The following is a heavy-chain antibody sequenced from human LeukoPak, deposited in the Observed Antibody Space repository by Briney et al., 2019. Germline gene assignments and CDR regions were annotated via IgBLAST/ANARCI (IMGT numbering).Heavy chain of an antibody. CDR3: ARTRASNWGSIWDAFDI. Sequence: SETLSLTCTVSGGSISSYYWSWIRQPPGKGLEWIGYIYYSGSTNYNPSLKSRVTISVDTSKNQFSLKLSSVTAADTAVYYCARTRASNWGSIWDAFDIWGQGTMVTVSS. J-gene: IGHJ3*02. D-gene: IGHD7-27*01. CDR2: IYYSGST. V-gene: IGHV4-59*01. CDR1: GGSISSYY.